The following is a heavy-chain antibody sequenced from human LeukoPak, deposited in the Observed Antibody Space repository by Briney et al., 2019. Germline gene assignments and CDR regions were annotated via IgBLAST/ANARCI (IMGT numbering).Heavy chain of an antibody. Sequence: PGGSLRLSCAASGFTFSDYYMSWIRQAPGKGLEWVSYISSSGSTIYYADSVKGRFTISRDNSKNTLYLQMNSLRAEDTAVYYCAREKDDFWSGPGSPLYYGMDVWGQGTTVTVSS. CDR1: GFTFSDYY. V-gene: IGHV3-11*04. D-gene: IGHD3-3*01. CDR2: ISSSGSTI. CDR3: AREKDDFWSGPGSPLYYGMDV. J-gene: IGHJ6*02.